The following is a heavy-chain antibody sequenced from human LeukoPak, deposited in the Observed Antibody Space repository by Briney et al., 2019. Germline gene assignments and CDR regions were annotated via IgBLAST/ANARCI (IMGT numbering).Heavy chain of an antibody. CDR1: GYTFTGYY. D-gene: IGHD3-10*01. J-gene: IGHJ4*02. V-gene: IGHV1-18*04. Sequence: ASVKVSCKASGYTFTGYYMHWVRQAPGQALEWMGWISTYNANTDYAQKLQGRVTMTTDTSSSTAYMELRSLRSDDTAVYYCARDYHYSGSGSSGYWGQGTLVTVSS. CDR2: ISTYNANT. CDR3: ARDYHYSGSGSSGY.